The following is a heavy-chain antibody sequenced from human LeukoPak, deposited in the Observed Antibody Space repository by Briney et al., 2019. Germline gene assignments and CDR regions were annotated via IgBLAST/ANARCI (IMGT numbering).Heavy chain of an antibody. Sequence: GGSLRLSCAASGFTFSSYAMSWVRQAPGKGLEWVSAISGSGGSTYYADSVKGRFTISRDNSKNTLYLQMNSLRAEDTAVYYCAKDPLTTRELRYFDSAMDVWGQGTTVTVSS. CDR3: AKDPLTTRELRYFDSAMDV. CDR2: ISGSGGST. CDR1: GFTFSSYA. D-gene: IGHD3-9*01. J-gene: IGHJ6*02. V-gene: IGHV3-23*01.